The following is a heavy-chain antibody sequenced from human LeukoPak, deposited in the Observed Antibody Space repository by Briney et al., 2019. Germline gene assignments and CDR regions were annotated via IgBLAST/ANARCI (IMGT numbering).Heavy chain of an antibody. V-gene: IGHV1-2*06. Sequence: ASVKVSCKASEYTLTDHYVHWVRQAPGQGLEWMGRINPKSAETTYTQKFQGRVTMTRDTAINLVYMELSRLTSDDTAVYYCAGEADTGDSRAHYGVDVWGQGTTVTVTS. CDR2: INPKSAET. D-gene: IGHD3-10*01. J-gene: IGHJ6*02. CDR3: AGEADTGDSRAHYGVDV. CDR1: EYTLTDHY.